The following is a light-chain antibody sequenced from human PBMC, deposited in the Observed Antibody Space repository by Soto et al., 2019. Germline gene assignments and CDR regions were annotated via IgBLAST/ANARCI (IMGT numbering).Light chain of an antibody. CDR2: DTS. CDR3: QQRSRWPLT. CDR1: QSVSSY. V-gene: IGKV3-11*01. J-gene: IGKJ5*01. Sequence: EILLTRSPGPLSFSPGARATLSSRASQSVSSYLGWYQQKPGQAPRLLIYDTSNRATGIPARFSGSGSGTDFTLTISSLEPEDFAIYYCQQRSRWPLTFGLGTRLEIK.